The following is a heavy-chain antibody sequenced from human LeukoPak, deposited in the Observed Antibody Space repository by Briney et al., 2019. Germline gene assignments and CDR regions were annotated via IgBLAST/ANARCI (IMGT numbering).Heavy chain of an antibody. V-gene: IGHV4-4*07. J-gene: IGHJ4*02. Sequence: SETLSLTCTVSGGSISTYCWSWIRQPAEKGLEWIGRIYPSGSTYYNPPLKSRVTISIDKSKNQFSLRLTSVTAADTAVYYCARDRSGYGEYYFDYWGQGSLVTVSS. CDR3: ARDRSGYGEYYFDY. CDR2: IYPSGST. D-gene: IGHD5-12*01. CDR1: GGSISTYC.